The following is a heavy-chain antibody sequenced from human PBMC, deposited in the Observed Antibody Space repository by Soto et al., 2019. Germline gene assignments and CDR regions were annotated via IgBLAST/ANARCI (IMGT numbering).Heavy chain of an antibody. CDR2: IYHTGST. CDR3: ARQEGSSWFHTPFDY. V-gene: IGHV4-59*01. D-gene: IGHD6-13*01. CDR1: GGSSSSYY. Sequence: QVQLQESGPGLVKPSETLSLTCTVSGGSSSSYYLNWIRQPPGKGLEWVGHIYHTGSTNYNPSLKTRVPISVDTSKNQCSLRLSSVTAADTAVYYCARQEGSSWFHTPFDYWGQGTLVTVSS. J-gene: IGHJ4*02.